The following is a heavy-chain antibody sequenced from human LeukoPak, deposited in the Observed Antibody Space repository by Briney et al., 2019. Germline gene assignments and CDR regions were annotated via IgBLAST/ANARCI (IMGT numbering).Heavy chain of an antibody. J-gene: IGHJ4*02. CDR3: ARTYYDFWSSDYFDY. D-gene: IGHD3-3*01. CDR1: GFTFRNYW. V-gene: IGHV3-7*01. Sequence: GGSLRLSCAVSGFTFRNYWMSWVRQAPGKGLEWVANIKQDGSEKYYVDSVKGRFTISRDNAKNSLYLQMNSLRAEDTAVYYCARTYYDFWSSDYFDYWGQGTLVTVSS. CDR2: IKQDGSEK.